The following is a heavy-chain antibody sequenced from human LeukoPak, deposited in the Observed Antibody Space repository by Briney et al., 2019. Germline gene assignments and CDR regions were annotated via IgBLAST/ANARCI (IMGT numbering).Heavy chain of an antibody. Sequence: PGGSLRLSCAASGFTFSSYAMSWVRQAPGKGLEWVSTISGSGDSTYYADSVKGRFTISRDNSKSTLCLQMNSLRAEDTAVYYCAKQLGYCSDGSCYFPYWGQGTLVTVSS. CDR3: AKQLGYCSDGSCYFPY. D-gene: IGHD2-15*01. J-gene: IGHJ4*02. V-gene: IGHV3-23*01. CDR1: GFTFSSYA. CDR2: ISGSGDST.